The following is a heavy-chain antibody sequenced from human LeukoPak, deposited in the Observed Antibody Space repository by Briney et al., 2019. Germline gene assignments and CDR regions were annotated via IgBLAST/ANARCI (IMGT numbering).Heavy chain of an antibody. CDR2: ISGFGGST. V-gene: IGHV3-23*01. J-gene: IGHJ4*02. Sequence: GGSLRLSCAASGFTFNNYAMNWVRQAPGKGLEWVSGISGFGGSTYYAPSVKGRLTISRDNFGNMLYLHLDSLRVEDTAIYYCARRSGSSWSSFDYWGQGALVAVSS. D-gene: IGHD6-13*01. CDR1: GFTFNNYA. CDR3: ARRSGSSWSSFDY.